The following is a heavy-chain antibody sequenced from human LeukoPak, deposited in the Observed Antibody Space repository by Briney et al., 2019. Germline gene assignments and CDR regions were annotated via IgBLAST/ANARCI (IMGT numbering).Heavy chain of an antibody. CDR1: GLTVSSSY. V-gene: IGHV3-66*02. Sequence: PGGSLRLSCAASGLTVSSSYMSWVRQAPGKGLEWVSVIYSGGSTYYADSVKGRFTTSRDNSKNTLFLQMNSLRAEDTAVYYCASFEGGLRLSRGQGTLVTVSS. D-gene: IGHD3-16*01. J-gene: IGHJ4*02. CDR2: IYSGGST. CDR3: ASFEGGLRLS.